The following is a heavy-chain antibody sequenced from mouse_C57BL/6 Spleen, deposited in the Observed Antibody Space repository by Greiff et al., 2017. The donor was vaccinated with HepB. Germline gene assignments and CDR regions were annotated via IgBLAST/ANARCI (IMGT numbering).Heavy chain of an antibody. V-gene: IGHV5-17*01. J-gene: IGHJ3*01. CDR2: ISSGSSTI. CDR1: GFTFSDYG. D-gene: IGHD2-4*01. Sequence: EVMLVESGGGLVKPGGSLKLSCAASGFTFSDYGMHWVRQAPEKGLEWVAYISSGSSTIYYADTVKGRFTISRDNAKNTLFLQMTSLRSEDTAMYYCARGDYDDSAWFAYWGQGTLVTVSA. CDR3: ARGDYDDSAWFAY.